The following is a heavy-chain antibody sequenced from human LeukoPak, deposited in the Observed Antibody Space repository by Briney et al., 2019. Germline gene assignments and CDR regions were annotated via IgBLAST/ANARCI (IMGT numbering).Heavy chain of an antibody. CDR1: GYTFSNYN. J-gene: IGHJ3*02. Sequence: ASVKVSCKASGYTFSNYNIHWLRQAPGQGLEWMGIVNPSGDSTNYAQNFQGRVTMTGDTSTSTVYVELSSLRSEDTAVYYCARVRDGYNDAYDIWGQGTMVTVTS. CDR3: ARVRDGYNDAYDI. D-gene: IGHD5-24*01. V-gene: IGHV1-46*01. CDR2: VNPSGDST.